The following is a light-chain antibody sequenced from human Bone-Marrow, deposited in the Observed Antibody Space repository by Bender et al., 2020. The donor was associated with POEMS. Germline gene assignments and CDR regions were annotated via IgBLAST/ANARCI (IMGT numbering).Light chain of an antibody. CDR3: SAYTSNSFL. Sequence: QSAMTQPASVSGSPGQSITLSCSGTSRDVGGYDYVSWYQHHPGKAPKLLIYAVTNRPSGVSNRFSGSKSGNTASLTISGIQAEDEADYYCSAYTSNSFLFGGGTKVTVL. V-gene: IGLV2-14*03. CDR2: AVT. CDR1: SRDVGGYDY. J-gene: IGLJ2*01.